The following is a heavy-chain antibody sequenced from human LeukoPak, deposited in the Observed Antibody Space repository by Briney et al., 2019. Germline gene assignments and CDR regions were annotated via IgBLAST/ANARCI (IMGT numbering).Heavy chain of an antibody. V-gene: IGHV1-69*06. CDR2: IIPIFGTA. J-gene: IGHJ3*02. CDR3: ARVFSSGWSEDI. Sequence: SVKVSCKASGGTFSSYAISWVRQAPGQGLEWMGGIIPIFGTANSAQKFQGRVTITADKSTSTAYMELSSLRSEDTAVYYCARVFSSGWSEDIWGQGTMVTVSS. CDR1: GGTFSSYA. D-gene: IGHD6-19*01.